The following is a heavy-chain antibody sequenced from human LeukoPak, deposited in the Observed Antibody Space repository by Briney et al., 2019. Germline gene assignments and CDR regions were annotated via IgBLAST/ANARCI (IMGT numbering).Heavy chain of an antibody. CDR2: ISSTGSTI. V-gene: IGHV3-11*04. D-gene: IGHD3-3*01. CDR3: ARGRFLEWLAPDY. Sequence: GGALRLACAASGFTFSDYYISWIRQAPGKVLEWVSYISSTGSTIYYAASVKGRFTVSRDNAKNSLYLQMSSLRAEDTAVYYCARGRFLEWLAPDYWGKGTLVTVSS. J-gene: IGHJ4*02. CDR1: GFTFSDYY.